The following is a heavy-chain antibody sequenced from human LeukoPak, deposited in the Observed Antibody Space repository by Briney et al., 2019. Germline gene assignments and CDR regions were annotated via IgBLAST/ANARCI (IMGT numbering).Heavy chain of an antibody. CDR2: FYYSGSN. CDR3: ARPFYYDSRIDP. V-gene: IGHV4-30-4*01. D-gene: IGHD3-22*01. J-gene: IGHJ5*02. CDR1: GGSISSGDYY. Sequence: SQTLSLTCTVSGGSISSGDYYWSWIRQPPGKGLEWIGYFYYSGSNYYNPSLKSRLTISADTSKNQFYLKLSSVTAADTAVYYCARPFYYDSRIDPWGQGTLVTVSS.